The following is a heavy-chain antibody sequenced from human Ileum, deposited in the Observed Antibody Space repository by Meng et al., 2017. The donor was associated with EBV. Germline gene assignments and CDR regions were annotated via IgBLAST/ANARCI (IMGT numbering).Heavy chain of an antibody. Sequence: QLQLPESGPGMVKHSDTLSPTCGVYGSSFSSTTYYWSWIRPPPGKALEWIASIYYSGNTYYTPSLQSRVSISVDKSKNQVSLNLNSMTAADTAVYYCASRGLAPFDYWGQGTLVTVSS. CDR1: GSSFSSTTYY. V-gene: IGHV4-39*07. CDR2: IYYSGNT. J-gene: IGHJ4*02. CDR3: ASRGLAPFDY. D-gene: IGHD6-19*01.